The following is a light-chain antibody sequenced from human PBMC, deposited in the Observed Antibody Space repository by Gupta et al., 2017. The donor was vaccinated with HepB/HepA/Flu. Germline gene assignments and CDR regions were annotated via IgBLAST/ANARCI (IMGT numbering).Light chain of an antibody. J-gene: IGKJ4*01. CDR3: QQYNNWPLT. Sequence: EIVMTHSPATLSVSPGERATFSCRASQSVSSNLAWYQQKPGQAPRLLIYGASTRATGIPARFSGSGSGTEFTLTISSLQSEDFAVYYCQQYNNWPLTFGGGTKVEIK. CDR2: GAS. V-gene: IGKV3-15*01. CDR1: QSVSSN.